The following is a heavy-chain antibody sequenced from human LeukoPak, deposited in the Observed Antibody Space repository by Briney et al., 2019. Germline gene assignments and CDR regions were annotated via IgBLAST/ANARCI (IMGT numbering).Heavy chain of an antibody. V-gene: IGHV4-34*01. Sequence: SDILSLTCAVYGGSLRADFWSWIRQPPGKGLEWIGDIHPGGSTKYNPSLESRVTISVDTSKNQFSLRLTSVTAADTAVYYCARAPDRIRFDPWGQGALVTVSS. CDR3: ARAPDRIRFDP. D-gene: IGHD1-14*01. CDR2: IHPGGST. CDR1: GGSLRADF. J-gene: IGHJ5*02.